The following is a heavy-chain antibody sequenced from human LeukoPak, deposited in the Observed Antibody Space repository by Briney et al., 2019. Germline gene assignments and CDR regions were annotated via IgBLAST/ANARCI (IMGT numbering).Heavy chain of an antibody. J-gene: IGHJ4*02. V-gene: IGHV1-8*01. Sequence: ASVKVSCKASGYTFTSYDINWVRQATGQGLEWMGWMNPNSGNTGYAQKFQGRVTMTRNTSISTAYMELSSLRSEDTAVYYCARGGNEEEANTNDYWGQGTLATVSS. CDR2: MNPNSGNT. CDR1: GYTFTSYD. CDR3: ARGGNEEEANTNDY.